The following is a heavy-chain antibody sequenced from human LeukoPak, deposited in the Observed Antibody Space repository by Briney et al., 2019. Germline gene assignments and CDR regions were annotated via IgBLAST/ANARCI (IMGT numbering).Heavy chain of an antibody. CDR3: ARTMVRGVIITYYYYGMDV. CDR2: ISAYNGNT. CDR1: GYTFTSYG. Sequence: GASVKVFCKASGYTFTSYGISWGRQAPGQGLEWMGWISAYNGNTNYAQKLQGRVTMTTDTSTSTAYMELRSLRSDDTAVYYCARTMVRGVIITYYYYGMDVWGKGTTVTVSS. V-gene: IGHV1-18*04. D-gene: IGHD3-10*01. J-gene: IGHJ6*04.